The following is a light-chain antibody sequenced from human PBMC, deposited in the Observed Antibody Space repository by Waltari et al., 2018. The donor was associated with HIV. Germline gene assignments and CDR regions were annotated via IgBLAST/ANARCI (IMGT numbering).Light chain of an antibody. CDR2: EVS. CDR1: SSDVGGSNY. Sequence: QSALTQPASVSGSPGQSITISCPAPSSDVGGSNYVSSYHHHPGRAPKLMIYEVSNRPSGVSNRFSGSKSGNTASLTISGLQAEDEADYYCSSYTSSSPLFGGGTKLTVL. J-gene: IGLJ2*01. V-gene: IGLV2-14*01. CDR3: SSYTSSSPL.